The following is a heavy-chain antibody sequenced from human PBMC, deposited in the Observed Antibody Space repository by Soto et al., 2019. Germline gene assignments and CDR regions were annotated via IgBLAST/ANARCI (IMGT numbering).Heavy chain of an antibody. CDR3: AASIFYYGMDV. CDR1: GYTFTNYW. V-gene: IGHV5-51*01. Sequence: ESLKVTFQGSGYTFTNYWMGCVRQMPGKGLEWMGIIYPGDSDTKYNPSFQGQVTISADKSITTTYLQWSSLKASDTAIYYCAASIFYYGMDVWGQGTTVTVSS. CDR2: IYPGDSDT. J-gene: IGHJ6*02.